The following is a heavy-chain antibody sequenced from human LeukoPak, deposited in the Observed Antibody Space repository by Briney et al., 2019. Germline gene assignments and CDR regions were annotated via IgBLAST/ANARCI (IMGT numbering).Heavy chain of an antibody. Sequence: SETLSLTCTVSGGSLSNYYWSWIRLPPGKGLEWIGYIYYSGGTNYNPSLKSRVTISVDTSKNQFSLKLSSVTAADTAVYYCAKEGYSSSEDAFDIWGQGTMVTVSS. CDR2: IYYSGGT. CDR1: GGSLSNYY. V-gene: IGHV4-59*12. D-gene: IGHD6-6*01. J-gene: IGHJ3*02. CDR3: AKEGYSSSEDAFDI.